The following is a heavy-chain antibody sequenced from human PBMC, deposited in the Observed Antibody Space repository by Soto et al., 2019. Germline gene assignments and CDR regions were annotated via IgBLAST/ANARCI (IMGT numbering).Heavy chain of an antibody. V-gene: IGHV4-61*01. CDR2: AHDSGSA. CDR1: VGSFIGGSYY. Sequence: ETRSLAGPVCVGSFIGGSYYGSWFLQSPGKGLECIGYAHDSGSAEYNPSLQSRVTISIDTSKNQFSLRLTPVTSADKAVYYCARENNFWSGFAFAMDDWGRGITVNVSS. CDR3: ARENNFWSGFAFAMDD. J-gene: IGHJ6*02. D-gene: IGHD3-3*01.